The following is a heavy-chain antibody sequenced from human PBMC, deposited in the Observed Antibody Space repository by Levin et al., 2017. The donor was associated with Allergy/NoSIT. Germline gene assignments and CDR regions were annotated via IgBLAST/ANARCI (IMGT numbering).Heavy chain of an antibody. CDR3: ARAFGRRVLGSDWFDS. Sequence: PSETLSLTCAVYGGSFSGYYWSWIRQPPGKGLEWIGEINHSGSANYNPSLKSRVTISLDTSKNQFSLRLSSVTAADTALYYCARAFGRRVLGSDWFDSWGQGTLVTVSS. CDR1: GGSFSGYY. D-gene: IGHD3-16*01. CDR2: INHSGSA. J-gene: IGHJ5*01. V-gene: IGHV4-34*01.